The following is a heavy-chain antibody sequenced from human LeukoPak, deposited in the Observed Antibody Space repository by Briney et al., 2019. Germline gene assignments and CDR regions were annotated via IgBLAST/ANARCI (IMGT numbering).Heavy chain of an antibody. D-gene: IGHD2-2*01. CDR1: DGSISSSSYY. Sequence: SETLSLTCTVSDGSISSSSYYWGWIRQPPGKGLEWIGSIYYSGSTYYNPSLKSRVTISVDTSKNQFSLKLSSVTAADTAVYYCARPMVPAAMRDSNSYGYEYYFDYWGQGTLVTVSS. V-gene: IGHV4-39*01. J-gene: IGHJ4*02. CDR3: ARPMVPAAMRDSNSYGYEYYFDY. CDR2: IYYSGST.